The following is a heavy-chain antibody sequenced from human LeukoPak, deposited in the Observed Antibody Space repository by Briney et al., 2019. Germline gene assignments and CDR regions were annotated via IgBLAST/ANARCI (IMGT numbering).Heavy chain of an antibody. CDR3: ARYYDSSGYRAYNWFDP. CDR2: IILIFGTA. Sequence: ASVKVSCKASGGTFSSYAISWVRQAPGQGLEWMGGIILIFGTANYAQKFQGRVTITADESTSTAYMELSSLRSEDTAVYYCARYYDSSGYRAYNWFDPWGQGTLVTVSS. CDR1: GGTFSSYA. J-gene: IGHJ5*02. V-gene: IGHV1-69*13. D-gene: IGHD3-22*01.